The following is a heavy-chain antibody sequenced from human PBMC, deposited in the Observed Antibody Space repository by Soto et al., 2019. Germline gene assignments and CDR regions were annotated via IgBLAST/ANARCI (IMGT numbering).Heavy chain of an antibody. V-gene: IGHV3-72*01. J-gene: IGHJ6*03. CDR2: SRNKVKSYST. D-gene: IGHD3-10*01. Sequence: ESGGGLVQPGGSLRLSCVASGFTISDHHMDWVRQAPGRGLEWVGRSRNKVKSYSTEYAASVKGRFTVSRDESKNSVYLQMSSLEAEDTAVYFCTRLIRGARSYYMDVWGKGTTVTVSS. CDR1: GFTISDHH. CDR3: TRLIRGARSYYMDV.